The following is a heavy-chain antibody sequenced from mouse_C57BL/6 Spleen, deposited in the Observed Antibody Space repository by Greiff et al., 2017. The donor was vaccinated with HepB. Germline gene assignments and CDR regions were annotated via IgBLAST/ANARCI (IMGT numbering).Heavy chain of an antibody. CDR3: ASLIYDGYYYYAMDY. D-gene: IGHD2-3*01. CDR2: IYPGDGDT. CDR1: GYAFSSYW. J-gene: IGHJ4*01. Sequence: QVQLQQSGAELVKPGASVKISCKASGYAFSSYWMNWVKQRPGKGLEWIGQIYPGDGDTNYNGKFKGKATLTADKSSSTAYMQLSSLTSEDSAVYFCASLIYDGYYYYAMDYWGQGTSVTVSS. V-gene: IGHV1-80*01.